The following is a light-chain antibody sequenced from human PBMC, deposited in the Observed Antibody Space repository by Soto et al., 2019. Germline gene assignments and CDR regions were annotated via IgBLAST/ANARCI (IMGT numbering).Light chain of an antibody. CDR1: QSVSNN. V-gene: IGKV3-15*01. Sequence: EIVMTQSPATLSVSPGERATLSCRASQSVSNNLAWYQQKPGQAPRLLIYGASTRATGIPARFSGSGSGTEFTLIFSSLQSEDFAVYYCQQYYEWVTFGGGTKVEIK. CDR3: QQYYEWVT. J-gene: IGKJ4*01. CDR2: GAS.